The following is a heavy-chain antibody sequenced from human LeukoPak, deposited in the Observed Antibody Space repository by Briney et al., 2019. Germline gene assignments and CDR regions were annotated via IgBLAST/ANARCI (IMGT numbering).Heavy chain of an antibody. J-gene: IGHJ5*02. CDR3: ARLLALNWFDP. V-gene: IGHV4-59*08. CDR2: IYYSGST. CDR1: GGSISSYY. Sequence: SETLSLTCTVSGGSISSYYWSWIRQPPGKGLEWIGYIYYSGSTNYNPSLKSRVTISVDTSKNQFSPKLSSVTAADTAVYYCARLLALNWFDPWGQGTLVTVSS.